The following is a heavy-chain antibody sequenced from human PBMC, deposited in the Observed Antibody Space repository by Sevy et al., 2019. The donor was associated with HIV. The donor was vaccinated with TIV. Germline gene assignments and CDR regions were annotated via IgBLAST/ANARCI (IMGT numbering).Heavy chain of an antibody. D-gene: IGHD2-2*01. V-gene: IGHV3-21*01. CDR2: ITASANYI. J-gene: IGHJ6*02. CDR1: GFTFSSYA. Sequence: GGSLRLSCSASGFTFSSYAMHWVRQAPGKGLEWVSSITASANYIYYADSVKGRFTISRDNAKKSLYLQMNSLRAEDTAVYYCARDWLPADLYGMDVWGQGTTVTVSS. CDR3: ARDWLPADLYGMDV.